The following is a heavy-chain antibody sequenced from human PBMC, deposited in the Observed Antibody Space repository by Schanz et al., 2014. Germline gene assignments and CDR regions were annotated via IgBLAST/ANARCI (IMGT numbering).Heavy chain of an antibody. CDR2: INPTTGNP. V-gene: IGHV7-4-1*02. CDR1: GYIFSSYA. CDR3: ARARYGLDV. J-gene: IGHJ6*02. Sequence: QLVQSGSEFRKPGASVKVSRKASGYIFSSYAIHWVRQAPGQGLEWMGWINPTTGNPGYAQGFTGRFVFSFDTSVSTAYLQISGLKAEDTAVYYCARARYGLDVWGQGTTVTVSS.